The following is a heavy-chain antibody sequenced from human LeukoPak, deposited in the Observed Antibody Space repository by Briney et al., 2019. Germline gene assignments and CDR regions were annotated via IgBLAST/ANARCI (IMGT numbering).Heavy chain of an antibody. CDR2: ISYDGSNK. D-gene: IGHD6-13*01. V-gene: IGHV3-30*18. J-gene: IGHJ4*02. Sequence: GGSLRLSCAASGFTFSSYGMHWVRQAPGKGLEWVAVISYDGSNKYYVDSVKGRFTISRDNSKNTLDLQMNSLRAEDTAVYFCAKEPGVATAGKAYFHSWGRGTLVAVSS. CDR3: AKEPGVATAGKAYFHS. CDR1: GFTFSSYG.